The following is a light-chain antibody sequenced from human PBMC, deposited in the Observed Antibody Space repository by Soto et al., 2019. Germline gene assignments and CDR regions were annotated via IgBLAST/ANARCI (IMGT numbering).Light chain of an antibody. J-gene: IGLJ7*01. CDR3: SSYTGDSTS. CDR2: DVG. V-gene: IGLV2-14*01. Sequence: QSALTQPASVSGSPGQSITISCTGTSSDVGGYNYVSWYQQHPGTAPQLMIYDVGNRPSEVSKRFSGSKSGNTATLTISGLQAEDEADYYCSSYTGDSTSFGGGTQLTVL. CDR1: SSDVGGYNY.